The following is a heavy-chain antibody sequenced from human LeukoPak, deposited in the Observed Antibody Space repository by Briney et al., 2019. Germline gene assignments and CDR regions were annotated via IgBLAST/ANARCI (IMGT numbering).Heavy chain of an antibody. CDR2: INPNSGGT. Sequence: ASVKVSCKAFGYTFTSNYMHWVRQAPGQGLEWMGWINPNSGGTNYAQKFQGRVTMTRDTSISTAYMELSRLRSDDTAVYYCARDSEVEMATSYYYYYYYMDVWGKGTTVTVSS. V-gene: IGHV1-2*02. J-gene: IGHJ6*03. CDR3: ARDSEVEMATSYYYYYYYMDV. CDR1: GYTFTSNY. D-gene: IGHD5-24*01.